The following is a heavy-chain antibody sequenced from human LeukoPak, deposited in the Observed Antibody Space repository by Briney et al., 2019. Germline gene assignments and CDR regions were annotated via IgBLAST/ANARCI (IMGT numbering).Heavy chain of an antibody. CDR2: ISYDGSNK. D-gene: IGHD5-24*01. CDR1: GFTFSSYA. CDR3: ARGLYKEMATIFGY. V-gene: IGHV3-30-3*01. Sequence: PGRSLRLSCAASGFTFSSYAMHWVRQAPGKGLEWVAVISYDGSNKYYADSVKGRFTISRDNSKNTLYLQMNSLRAEDTAVYYCARGLYKEMATIFGYWGQGTLVTVSS. J-gene: IGHJ4*02.